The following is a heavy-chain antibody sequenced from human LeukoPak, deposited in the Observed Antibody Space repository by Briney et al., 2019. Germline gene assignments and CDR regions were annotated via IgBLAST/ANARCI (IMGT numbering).Heavy chain of an antibody. CDR3: ARGTLKAAATDFDY. CDR2: INWNGGST. D-gene: IGHD6-13*01. CDR1: GFTFDDYG. J-gene: IGHJ4*02. Sequence: GGSLRLSCAASGFTFDDYGMSWIRQAPGKGLEWVSGINWNGGSTGYADSVKGRFTISRDNAKNSLYLQMNSLRAEDTALYYCARGTLKAAATDFDYWGQGTLVTVSS. V-gene: IGHV3-20*04.